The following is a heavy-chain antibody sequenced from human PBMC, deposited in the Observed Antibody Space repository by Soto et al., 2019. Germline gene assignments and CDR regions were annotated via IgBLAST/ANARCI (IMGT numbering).Heavy chain of an antibody. D-gene: IGHD2-8*01. CDR3: ARGWNFFVLMVYAIGDYYFDY. CDR2: ISYDGSNK. J-gene: IGHJ4*02. CDR1: GFTFSSYA. Sequence: GGSLRLSCAASGFTFSSYAMHWVRQAPGKGLEWVAVISYDGSNKYYADSVKGRFTISRDNSKNTLYLQMNSLRAEDTAVYYCARGWNFFVLMVYAIGDYYFDYWGQGTLVTVSS. V-gene: IGHV3-30-3*01.